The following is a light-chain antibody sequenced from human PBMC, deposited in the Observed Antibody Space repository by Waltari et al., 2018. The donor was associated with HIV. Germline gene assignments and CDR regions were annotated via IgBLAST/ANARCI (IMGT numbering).Light chain of an antibody. Sequence: VLTQSPDTLSLSPGERATLSCRASQSVNSSNLMWYQHKPGQAPRLLIFGASRRATGTPARFSGSGSGTDFTLTISSLEPEDFAVYYCQQYGNSPSFGQGTQVEIK. V-gene: IGKV3-20*01. CDR3: QQYGNSPS. CDR1: QSVNSSN. J-gene: IGKJ1*01. CDR2: GAS.